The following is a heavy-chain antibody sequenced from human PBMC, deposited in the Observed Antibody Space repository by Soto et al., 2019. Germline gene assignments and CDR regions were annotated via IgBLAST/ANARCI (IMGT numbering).Heavy chain of an antibody. CDR1: GDSINKYQ. D-gene: IGHD3-22*01. CDR3: ARSNTRYSSPDY. J-gene: IGHJ4*02. V-gene: IGHV4-4*08. CDR2: FYIST. Sequence: QLHLQESGPGVVKASETLSLTCTVSGDSINKYQWTWVRQPPGNGLEWIGSFYISTNYNPALNSRVTISVDRSKNHFSLNLTSVTAADTAVYFCARSNTRYSSPDYWGQGTLVTVSS.